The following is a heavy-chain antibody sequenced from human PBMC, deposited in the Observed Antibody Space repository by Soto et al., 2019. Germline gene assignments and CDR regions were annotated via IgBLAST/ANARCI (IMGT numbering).Heavy chain of an antibody. V-gene: IGHV1-18*01. CDR1: GYTFTSYG. CDR2: ISAYNGNT. Sequence: QVQLVQSGAEVKKPGASVKVSCKASGYTFTSYGISWVRQAPGQGLEWMGWISAYNGNTNYAQKLQGRVTMPTDTSTSTAYMELRSLRSDDTAVYYCASAGLGYCSSTSCLYYYYMDVWGKGTTVTVSS. D-gene: IGHD2-2*01. J-gene: IGHJ6*03. CDR3: ASAGLGYCSSTSCLYYYYMDV.